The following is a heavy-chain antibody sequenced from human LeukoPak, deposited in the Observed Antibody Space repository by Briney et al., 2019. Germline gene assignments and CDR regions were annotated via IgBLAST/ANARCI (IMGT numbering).Heavy chain of an antibody. V-gene: IGHV1-2*02. Sequence: ASVKVSCKASGYTFTGYYMHWVRQAPGQGLEWMGWINPNSGGTNYAQKFQGRVTMTRDTSISTAYMELSRLRSDDTAVYYCASKDMVRGAHYYYYYGVDVWGQGTTVTVSS. CDR2: INPNSGGT. CDR1: GYTFTGYY. CDR3: ASKDMVRGAHYYYYYGVDV. D-gene: IGHD3-10*01. J-gene: IGHJ6*02.